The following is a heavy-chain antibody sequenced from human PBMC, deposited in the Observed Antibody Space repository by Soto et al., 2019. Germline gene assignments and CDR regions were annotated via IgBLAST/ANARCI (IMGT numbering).Heavy chain of an antibody. CDR3: AKARGSTTPAPGSY. J-gene: IGHJ4*02. V-gene: IGHV3-23*01. CDR1: GFTFSSYA. CDR2: ISGSGGST. Sequence: GGSLRLSCAASGFTFSSYAMSWVRQAPGKGLEWVSAISGSGGSTYYADSVKGRFTISRANSKNTLYLQMNSLRAEDTAVYYCAKARGSTTPAPGSYWGQGTLVTVSS. D-gene: IGHD2-2*01.